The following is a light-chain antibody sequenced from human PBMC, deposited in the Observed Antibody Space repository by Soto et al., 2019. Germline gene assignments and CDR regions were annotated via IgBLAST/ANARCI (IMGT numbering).Light chain of an antibody. CDR1: QGISNY. Sequence: DIQMTQSPSSLSASVGDRVTITCRASQGISNYLAWYQQKPGKVPKLLIYAASTLRSGVPSRFSGSGSGTDFTLTISSLQPEDVATYYCQKYNSAPSVTFGGGTKVEIK. CDR3: QKYNSAPSVT. CDR2: AAS. V-gene: IGKV1-27*01. J-gene: IGKJ4*01.